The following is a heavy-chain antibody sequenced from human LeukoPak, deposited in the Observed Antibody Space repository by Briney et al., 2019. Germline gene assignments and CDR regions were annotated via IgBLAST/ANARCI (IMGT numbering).Heavy chain of an antibody. J-gene: IGHJ4*02. CDR1: GFTFSSYG. V-gene: IGHV3-7*01. Sequence: HPGGSLRLSCAASGFTFSSYGMSWVRQAPGKGLEWVANIKQDGSEKYYVDSVKGRFTISRDNAKNSLYLQMNSLGAEDTAVYYCARDYGPGSYINYWGQGTLVTVSS. CDR2: IKQDGSEK. D-gene: IGHD3-10*01. CDR3: ARDYGPGSYINY.